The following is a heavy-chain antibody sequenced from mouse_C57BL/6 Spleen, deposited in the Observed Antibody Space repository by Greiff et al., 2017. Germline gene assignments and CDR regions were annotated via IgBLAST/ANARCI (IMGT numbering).Heavy chain of an antibody. D-gene: IGHD2-4*01. CDR3: AREENDYDGHFDY. CDR1: GYSFTDYN. J-gene: IGHJ2*01. V-gene: IGHV1-39*01. Sequence: EVKVVESGPELVKPGASVKISCKASGYSFTDYNMNWVKQSTGKSLEWIGVINPNYGTTSYNQKFKGKATLTADQSSSTAYMQLNSLTSEDSAVYYCAREENDYDGHFDYWGQGTTLTVSS. CDR2: INPNYGTT.